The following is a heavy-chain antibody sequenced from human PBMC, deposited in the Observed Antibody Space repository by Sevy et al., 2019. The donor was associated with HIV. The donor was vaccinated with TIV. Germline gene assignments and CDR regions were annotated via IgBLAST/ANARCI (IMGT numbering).Heavy chain of an antibody. D-gene: IGHD3-22*01. CDR3: AKDGNYYDSRGYYNRCFDY. CDR2: ISGSGGST. Sequence: GGSLRLSCAASGFTFSSYAMSWVRQAPGKGLEWVSAISGSGGSTYYADSVKGRFTISRDNSKNTLYLQMNSLRAEDTAVYYCAKDGNYYDSRGYYNRCFDYWGQGTLVTVSS. V-gene: IGHV3-23*01. J-gene: IGHJ4*02. CDR1: GFTFSSYA.